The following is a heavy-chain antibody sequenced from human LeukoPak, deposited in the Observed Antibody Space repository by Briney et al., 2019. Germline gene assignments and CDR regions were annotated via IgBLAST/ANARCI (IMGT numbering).Heavy chain of an antibody. D-gene: IGHD3-22*01. CDR2: ISGSGGTT. Sequence: GGSLRLSCAASGFTFSSYAMSWVRQAPGKGLEWVSGISGSGGTTHYADSVKGRFTISRDNSKSTLYLQMNSLRAEDTAVYYCAKGHSSGYYVYLQHWGQGTLVTVSS. CDR3: AKGHSSGYYVYLQH. CDR1: GFTFSSYA. J-gene: IGHJ1*01. V-gene: IGHV3-23*01.